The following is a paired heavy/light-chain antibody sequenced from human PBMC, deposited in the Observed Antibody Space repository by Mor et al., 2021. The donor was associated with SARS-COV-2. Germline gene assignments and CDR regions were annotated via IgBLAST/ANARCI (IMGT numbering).Heavy chain of an antibody. V-gene: IGHV1-69*06. J-gene: IGHJ4*02. CDR3: ASSGHSGTYRHFDY. CDR2: IMPMIGTV. CDR1: GGTFSSYA. Sequence: QVPLVQSGAEVKKPGSSVRVSCKPSGGTFSSYAISWLRQAPGQGLEWMGGIMPMIGTVNYAQTFQGRVTITADKSTITAYMELTSLKSDDTAVYFCASSGHSGTYRHFDYWGQGTLVTVSS. D-gene: IGHD1-26*01.
Light chain of an antibody. CDR1: QSLLHTNGYNF. CDR3: MQALQIPMIT. CDR2: LGS. Sequence: DIVMTQSPLSLPVTPGEPASITCRSSQSLLHTNGYNFVDWYLQRPGQSPQLLIYLGSKRASGVPDRFSGSGSGTVFTLKISRVEAEDVGVYYCMQALQIPMITFGQGTRLEIK. V-gene: IGKV2-28*01. J-gene: IGKJ5*01.